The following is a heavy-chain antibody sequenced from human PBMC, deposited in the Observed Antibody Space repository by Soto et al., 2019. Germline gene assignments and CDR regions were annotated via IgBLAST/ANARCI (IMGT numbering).Heavy chain of an antibody. V-gene: IGHV1-69*12. D-gene: IGHD3-22*01. Sequence: QVQLVQSGAEVKKPGSSVKVSCKASGGTFSSYAISWVRQAPGQGLEWMGGIIPIFGTADYAQKFQGRVTISACEPXSTAYMELSSLRSEDTAVYYCAVTMTNYYYYGMDVWGQGTTVTVSS. CDR3: AVTMTNYYYYGMDV. J-gene: IGHJ6*02. CDR1: GGTFSSYA. CDR2: IIPIFGTA.